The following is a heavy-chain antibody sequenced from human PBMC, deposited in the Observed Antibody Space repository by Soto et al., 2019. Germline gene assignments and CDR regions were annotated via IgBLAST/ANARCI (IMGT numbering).Heavy chain of an antibody. J-gene: IGHJ6*02. CDR1: GGTFRTYA. Sequence: QVQLLQSGAEVKKPGSSVRVSCEASGGTFRTYAISWVRQAPGQGLEWMGEIIPIFGKVNYAQKFQGRVTITAAESTTTVYRDLRSLTSEDTAVYYCAKGAVAGTPTSYYYYGMDVWGQGTTVTVS. V-gene: IGHV1-69*12. CDR3: AKGAVAGTPTSYYYYGMDV. D-gene: IGHD6-19*01. CDR2: IIPIFGKV.